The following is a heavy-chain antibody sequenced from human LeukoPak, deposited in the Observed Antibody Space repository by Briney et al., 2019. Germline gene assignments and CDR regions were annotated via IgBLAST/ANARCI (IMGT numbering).Heavy chain of an antibody. CDR3: ARDSVEMATITLDY. D-gene: IGHD5-24*01. V-gene: IGHV1-69*04. CDR1: GGTFSSYA. Sequence: GASVKVSCKASGGTFSSYAIIWVRQAPGQGLEWMGRIIPILGIANYAQKFQGRVTITADKSTSTAYMELSSLRSEDTAVYYCARDSVEMATITLDYWGQGTLVTVSS. CDR2: IIPILGIA. J-gene: IGHJ4*02.